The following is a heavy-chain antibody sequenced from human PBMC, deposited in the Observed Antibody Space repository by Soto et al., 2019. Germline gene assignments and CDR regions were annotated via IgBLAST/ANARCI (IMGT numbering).Heavy chain of an antibody. D-gene: IGHD2-2*01. V-gene: IGHV4-34*12. J-gene: IGHJ4*02. Sequence: SETPSLTCAVYGGSFSGYYWSWIRQPPGKGLEWIGEIIHTGSTNYNPSLKSRVTISIDTSKKQFSLKLSSVTAADTAVYYCAPQVVPTATKKPWGQGTMGIVS. CDR2: IIHTGST. CDR1: GGSFSGYY. CDR3: APQVVPTATKKP.